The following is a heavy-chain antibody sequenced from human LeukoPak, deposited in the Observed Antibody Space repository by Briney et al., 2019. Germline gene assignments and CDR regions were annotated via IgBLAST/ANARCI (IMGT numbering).Heavy chain of an antibody. CDR3: ARHYVFVVGGSSFDY. V-gene: IGHV4-59*08. D-gene: IGHD3-10*01. CDR1: GGSISGYY. J-gene: IGHJ4*02. CDR2: IHYSGTT. Sequence: SETLSLTCTVSGGSISGYYWSWIRQPPRKGLEWIGFIHYSGTTNYNPSLKSRLTISLDTSNTQFSLKLSSVTAADTAIYYCARHYVFVVGGSSFDYWGRGTLVTVSS.